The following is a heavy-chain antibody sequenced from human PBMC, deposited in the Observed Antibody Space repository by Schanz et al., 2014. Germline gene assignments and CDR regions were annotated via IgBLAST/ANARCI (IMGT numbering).Heavy chain of an antibody. D-gene: IGHD1-1*01. Sequence: QVQLQESGPGLVKPSQTLSLTCAVSGGSISSGGYSWNWIRQPPGKGLEWIVYIYYSGSTYYNPPRKSRVTISVDTSKNQFSLKLSSVTAADTAVYYCARGGRTTYNYYYGMDVWGQGTTVTVSS. V-gene: IGHV4-30-4*07. CDR2: IYYSGST. CDR3: ARGGRTTYNYYYGMDV. CDR1: GGSISSGGYS. J-gene: IGHJ6*02.